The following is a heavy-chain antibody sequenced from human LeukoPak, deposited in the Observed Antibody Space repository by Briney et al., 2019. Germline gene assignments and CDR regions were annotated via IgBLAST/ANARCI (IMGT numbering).Heavy chain of an antibody. V-gene: IGHV1-46*01. D-gene: IGHD6-6*01. J-gene: IGHJ4*02. CDR2: INPSGGST. CDR3: ARVSRPLASARGFDY. CDR1: GYTFTSYY. Sequence: ASVKVSRKASGYTFTSYYMHWVRQAPGQGLEWMGIINPSGGSTSYAQKFQGRVTMTRDTSTSTVYMELSSLRSEDTAVYYCARVSRPLASARGFDYWGQGTLVTVSS.